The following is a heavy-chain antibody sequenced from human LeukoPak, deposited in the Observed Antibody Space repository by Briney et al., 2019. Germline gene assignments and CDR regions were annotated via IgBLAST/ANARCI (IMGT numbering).Heavy chain of an antibody. D-gene: IGHD6-6*01. CDR2: IYISGST. J-gene: IGHJ4*02. CDR1: GGSISSGTYY. V-gene: IGHV4-61*02. CDR3: ARRRIAARRFDY. Sequence: PSQTLSLTCTVSGGSISSGTYYWSWIRQPAGKGLEWIGRIYISGSTNYNPSLKSRVTISVDTSKNQFSLKLSSVTAADTAVYYCARRRIAARRFDYWGQGTLVTVSS.